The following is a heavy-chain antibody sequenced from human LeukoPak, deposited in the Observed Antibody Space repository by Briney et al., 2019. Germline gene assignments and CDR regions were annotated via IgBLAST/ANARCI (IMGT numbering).Heavy chain of an antibody. Sequence: SETLSLTCAVYGGSFSGYYWSWIRQPPGKGLEWIGEINHSGSTNYNPSLKSRVTISVDTSKNQFSLKLSSVTAADTAVYHCARSRSTYYYGSGSYYFDYWGQGTLVTVSS. CDR3: ARSRSTYYYGSGSYYFDY. D-gene: IGHD3-10*01. J-gene: IGHJ4*02. CDR1: GGSFSGYY. CDR2: INHSGST. V-gene: IGHV4-34*01.